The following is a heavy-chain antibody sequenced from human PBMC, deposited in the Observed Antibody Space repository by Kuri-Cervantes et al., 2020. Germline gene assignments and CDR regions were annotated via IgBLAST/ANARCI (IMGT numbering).Heavy chain of an antibody. CDR3: ARDKRAARPGGYYYYMDV. J-gene: IGHJ6*03. CDR1: GGSIIIYH. Sequence: SETLSLTCTVSGGSIIIYHWSWIRQPAGKGLEWIGRIYSSGSTNYNPSLKSRVTISIDKSKSQFSLKLSSVTAADTAVYYCARDKRAARPGGYYYYMDVWGKGTTVTVSS. D-gene: IGHD6-6*01. CDR2: IYSSGST. V-gene: IGHV4-4*07.